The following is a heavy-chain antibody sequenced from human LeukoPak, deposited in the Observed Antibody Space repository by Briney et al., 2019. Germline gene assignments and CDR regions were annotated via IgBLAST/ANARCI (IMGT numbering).Heavy chain of an antibody. Sequence: GRSLRLSCAASGFTFSSYAMHWVRQAPGKGLEWVAVISYDGSNKYYADSVKGRFTISRDNSKNTLYLQMNSLRAEDTAVYYCARGGRRYDSSGYYHYYFDYWGQGTLVTVSS. CDR1: GFTFSSYA. D-gene: IGHD3-22*01. CDR3: ARGGRRYDSSGYYHYYFDY. J-gene: IGHJ4*02. V-gene: IGHV3-30*01. CDR2: ISYDGSNK.